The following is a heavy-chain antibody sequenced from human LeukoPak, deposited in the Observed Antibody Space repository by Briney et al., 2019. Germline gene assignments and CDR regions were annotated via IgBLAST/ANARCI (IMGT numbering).Heavy chain of an antibody. CDR1: GLTASSNY. J-gene: IGHJ4*02. D-gene: IGHD1-26*01. CDR3: ARDKTGTYAFDY. V-gene: IGHV3-64*01. CDR2: TSSDGGRS. Sequence: GGSLRLSCAASGLTASSNYMSWVRQAPGKGPEYVSFTSSDGGRSYSANSVKGRFTISRDNPKSTLFLQMGSLRAEDMAVYYCARDKTGTYAFDYWGQGTLVTVSS.